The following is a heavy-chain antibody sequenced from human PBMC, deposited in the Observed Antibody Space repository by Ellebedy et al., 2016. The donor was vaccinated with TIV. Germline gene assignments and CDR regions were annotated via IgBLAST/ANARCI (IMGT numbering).Heavy chain of an antibody. CDR2: IHSDGPT. CDR3: AKRVTMVREVITYYHYAMDV. D-gene: IGHD3-10*01. CDR1: GFTVSSNY. J-gene: IGHJ6*02. V-gene: IGHV3-66*01. Sequence: GESLKISCAASGFTVSSNYMNWVRQAPGKGLEWVSIIHSDGPTYYADSVKGRFTISRDNSKNTVSLQMNSLRAEDTAVYYCAKRVTMVREVITYYHYAMDVWGQGTTVTVSS.